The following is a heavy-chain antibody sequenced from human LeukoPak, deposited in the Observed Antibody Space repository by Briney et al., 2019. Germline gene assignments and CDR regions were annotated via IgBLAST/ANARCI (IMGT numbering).Heavy chain of an antibody. CDR3: AREATAHPYNWFDP. CDR1: GGSISSGGYY. D-gene: IGHD5-18*01. Sequence: SQTLSLTCTVSGGSISSGGYYWSWIRQHPGKGLEWIGYIYYSGSTYYNPSLKSRVTISVDTPKNQFSLKLSSVTAADTAVYYCAREATAHPYNWFDPWGQGTLVTVSS. J-gene: IGHJ5*02. V-gene: IGHV4-31*03. CDR2: IYYSGST.